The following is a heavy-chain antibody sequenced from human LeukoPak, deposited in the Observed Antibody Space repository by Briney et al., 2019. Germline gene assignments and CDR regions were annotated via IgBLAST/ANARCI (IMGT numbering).Heavy chain of an antibody. CDR1: GFTVSSNY. D-gene: IGHD4-17*01. Sequence: QPGGSLRLSCAASGFTVSSNYMTWVRQAPGKGREGVSVIYSGDSTYYAASVKGRFTISRDSSKNTLYLQMNSLRGEDTAVYYCARDSKATTTGYWGQGALVTVSS. J-gene: IGHJ4*02. CDR2: IYSGDST. CDR3: ARDSKATTTGY. V-gene: IGHV3-53*01.